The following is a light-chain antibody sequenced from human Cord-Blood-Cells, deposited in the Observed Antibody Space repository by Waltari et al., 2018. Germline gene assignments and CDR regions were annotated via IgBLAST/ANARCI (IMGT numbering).Light chain of an antibody. CDR3: SSYTSSSTVV. Sequence: QSALTQPASVSASPGQSIPISCTGTSSDVGGYNSVSWYQQHPGKAPKLMIYEVSNRPSGVSNRFSGSKSGNTASLTISGLQAEDEADYYCSSYTSSSTVVFGGGTKLTVL. V-gene: IGLV2-14*01. CDR1: SSDVGGYNS. J-gene: IGLJ2*01. CDR2: EVS.